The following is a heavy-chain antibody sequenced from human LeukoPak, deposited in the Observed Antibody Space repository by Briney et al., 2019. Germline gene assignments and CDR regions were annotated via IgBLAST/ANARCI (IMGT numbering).Heavy chain of an antibody. J-gene: IGHJ4*02. Sequence: PSGTLSLTCTISGASVSSANWWTWVRQPPGKGQEWIGQVFHSGNTNYNPALESRVTVSVDKSKNQFSLRLSSVTAADTAVCYCAGFPEQLLTGSDFWGQGALVIVSS. CDR3: AGFPEQLLTGSDF. D-gene: IGHD4-23*01. V-gene: IGHV4-4*02. CDR1: GASVSSANW. CDR2: VFHSGNT.